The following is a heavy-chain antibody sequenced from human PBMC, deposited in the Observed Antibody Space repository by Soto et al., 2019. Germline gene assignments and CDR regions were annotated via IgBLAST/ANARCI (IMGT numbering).Heavy chain of an antibody. CDR3: ARGDRGGFDL. CDR2: IHSDGTSK. V-gene: IGHV3-74*01. J-gene: IGHJ3*01. D-gene: IGHD3-16*01. CDR1: GFTFDYYW. Sequence: EVQLVESGGGLVQPGESLRLSCAASGFTFDYYWMHRVRQVPGKGLVWVSRIHSDGTSKTYADSVKGRFTISRDNAKNTLDLQMNSLRADDTAVYYCARGDRGGFDLWGQGTVVTVSS.